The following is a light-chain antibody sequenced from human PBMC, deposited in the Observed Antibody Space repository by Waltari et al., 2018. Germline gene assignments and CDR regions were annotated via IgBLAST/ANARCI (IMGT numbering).Light chain of an antibody. J-gene: IGKJ1*01. CDR2: DAS. CDR3: QKYGTLPAT. CDR1: PSVSRT. V-gene: IGKV3-20*01. Sequence: EIVLTQSPGTLSLSPGERATLPCRASPSVSRTLAWYQQKPGQAPSLLIYDASSRATGIPERFMGSGSGTDFSLTISRLEPEDCAVYYCQKYGTLPATFGQGTKVEIK.